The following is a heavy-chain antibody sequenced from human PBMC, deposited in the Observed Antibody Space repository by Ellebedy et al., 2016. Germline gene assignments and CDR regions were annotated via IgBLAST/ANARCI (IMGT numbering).Heavy chain of an antibody. Sequence: GESLKISCAASGFIFKNHAMSWVRQAPGKGLEWVSTISGSAISTYYTDSAKGRFTISSDESKNTVFLQMNSLRAKDTATYYCARDLGGFLGFDSWGQGTVVTVSS. D-gene: IGHD3-16*02. V-gene: IGHV3-23*01. CDR1: GFIFKNHA. CDR3: ARDLGGFLGFDS. CDR2: ISGSAIST. J-gene: IGHJ4*02.